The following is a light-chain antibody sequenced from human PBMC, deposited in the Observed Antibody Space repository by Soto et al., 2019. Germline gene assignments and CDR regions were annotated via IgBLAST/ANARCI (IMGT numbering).Light chain of an antibody. V-gene: IGKV3-20*01. CDR2: GAS. J-gene: IGKJ4*01. CDR1: QRVTSDY. Sequence: EIVLTQSPGTLSLSPGERATLSCRASQRVTSDYLAWYQQKPGQAPRLLISGASSRATGIPDRFSGSGSGTDFTLTIDRLEPEDFAVYYCLQYGSSPTFGGGTKVQI. CDR3: LQYGSSPT.